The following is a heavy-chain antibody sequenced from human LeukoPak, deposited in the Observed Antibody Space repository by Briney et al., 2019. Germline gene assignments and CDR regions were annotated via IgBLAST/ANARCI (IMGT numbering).Heavy chain of an antibody. Sequence: AASVKVSCKASGYTFTSYGISWVRQAPGQGLEWMGWISAYNGNTNYAQKLQGRVTMTTDTSTSTAYMELRSLRSDDTAVYYCARSCWGATGDFCLFDYWGQGTLVTVSS. CDR3: ARSCWGATGDFCLFDY. D-gene: IGHD1-26*01. V-gene: IGHV1-18*01. CDR2: ISAYNGNT. J-gene: IGHJ4*02. CDR1: GYTFTSYG.